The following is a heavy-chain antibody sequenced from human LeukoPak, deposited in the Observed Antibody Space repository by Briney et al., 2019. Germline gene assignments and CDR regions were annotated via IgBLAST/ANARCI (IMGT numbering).Heavy chain of an antibody. CDR3: ARDRTEKYYDSSGLVDAAFDP. V-gene: IGHV4-34*01. Sequence: SETLSLTCAVYGGSFSGYYWSWIRQPPGKGLEWIGETYHSGSTNYNPSLKSRVTISVDKSKNQFSLKLSSVTAADTAVYYCARDRTEKYYDSSGLVDAAFDPWGQGTLVTVSS. CDR2: TYHSGST. CDR1: GGSFSGYY. D-gene: IGHD3-22*01. J-gene: IGHJ5*02.